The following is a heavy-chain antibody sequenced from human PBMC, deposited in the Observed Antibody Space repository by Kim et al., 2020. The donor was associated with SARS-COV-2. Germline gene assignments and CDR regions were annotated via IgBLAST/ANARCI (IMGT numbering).Heavy chain of an antibody. CDR3: AKYIGVRSSWHPYWYFDL. CDR1: GFTFSSYA. D-gene: IGHD6-13*01. V-gene: IGHV3-23*01. J-gene: IGHJ2*01. CDR2: ISGSGGST. Sequence: GGSLRLSCAASGFTFSSYAMSWVRQAPGKGLEWVSAISGSGGSTYYADSVKGRFTISRDNSKNTLYLQMNSLRAEDTAVYYCAKYIGVRSSWHPYWYFDLWGRGTLVTVSS.